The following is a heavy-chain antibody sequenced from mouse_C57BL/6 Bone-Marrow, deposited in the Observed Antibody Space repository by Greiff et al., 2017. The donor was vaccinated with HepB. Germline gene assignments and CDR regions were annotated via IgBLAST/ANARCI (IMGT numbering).Heavy chain of an antibody. Sequence: QVQLQQSGAELVRPGASVTLSCKASGYTFTDYEMHWVKQTAVHGLEWIGAIDPETGGTAYNQKFKGKAILTADKSSSTAYMELRSLTSEDSAVYYCTRSMGYGFAYWGQGTLVTVSA. J-gene: IGHJ3*01. CDR2: IDPETGGT. CDR1: GYTFTDYE. CDR3: TRSMGYGFAY. D-gene: IGHD2-2*01. V-gene: IGHV1-15*01.